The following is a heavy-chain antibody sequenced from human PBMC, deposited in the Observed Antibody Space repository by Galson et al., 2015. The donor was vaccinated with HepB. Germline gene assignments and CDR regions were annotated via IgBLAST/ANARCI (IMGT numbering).Heavy chain of an antibody. CDR1: GSIFRNYA. V-gene: IGHV3-30-3*01. CDR2: ISNDGTNK. CDR3: ARAYVTSSDDPFDI. D-gene: IGHD4-11*01. Sequence: SLRLSCAASGSIFRNYAMHWVRQAPGKGLEWVALISNDGTNKYYADSVKGRFTISRDNSKNTLFLQMNSLRAEDAAVYYCARAYVTSSDDPFDIWGQGTMVTVSS. J-gene: IGHJ3*02.